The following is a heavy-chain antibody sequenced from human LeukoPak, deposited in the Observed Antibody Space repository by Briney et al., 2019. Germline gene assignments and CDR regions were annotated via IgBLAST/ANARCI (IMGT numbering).Heavy chain of an antibody. Sequence: SGGSLRLSCAASGFTFSSYSMNWVRLAPGKGLEWVSSISSSSSYIYYADSVKGRFTISRDNAKNSLYLQMNSLRAEDTAVYYCARGVSSDWYSDPPRYWGQGTLVTVSS. D-gene: IGHD6-13*01. V-gene: IGHV3-21*06. J-gene: IGHJ4*02. CDR1: GFTFSSYS. CDR2: ISSSSSYI. CDR3: ARGVSSDWYSDPPRY.